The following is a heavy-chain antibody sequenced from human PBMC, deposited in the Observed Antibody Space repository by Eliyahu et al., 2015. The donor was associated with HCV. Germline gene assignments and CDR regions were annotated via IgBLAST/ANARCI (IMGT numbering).Heavy chain of an antibody. D-gene: IGHD6-19*01. CDR3: TRHRYSSGWTGYYFYGMDV. J-gene: IGHJ6*02. V-gene: IGHV3-73*01. CDR2: IRSKANSYAT. Sequence: EVQLVESGGDLVQPGGSLKLSCAASGFTFSGSTIHWVRQASGKGLEWVGRIRSKANSYATAYAASVKGRFIISRDDSKNTAYLQMNSLKTEDTAVYYCTRHRYSSGWTGYYFYGMDVWGQGTTVTVSS. CDR1: GFTFSGST.